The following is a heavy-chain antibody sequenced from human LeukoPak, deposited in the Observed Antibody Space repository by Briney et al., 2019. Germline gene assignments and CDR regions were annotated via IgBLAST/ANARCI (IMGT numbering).Heavy chain of an antibody. D-gene: IGHD2-2*02. J-gene: IGHJ6*03. CDR3: ARRRHDCSSTSCYTWWESGAAYYMDV. CDR2: TGSGGST. CDR1: GFTFSSYS. Sequence: PGGSLRLSCAASGFTFSSYSMNWVRQAPGKGLEWVSTTGSGGSTYYADSVKGRFTISRDNAKNSLYLQMNSLRAEDTAVYYCARRRHDCSSTSCYTWWESGAAYYMDVWGKGTTVTVSS. V-gene: IGHV3-21*01.